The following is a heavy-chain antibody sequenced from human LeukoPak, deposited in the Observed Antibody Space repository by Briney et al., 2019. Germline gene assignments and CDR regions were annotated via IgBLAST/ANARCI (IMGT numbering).Heavy chain of an antibody. V-gene: IGHV3-30-3*01. D-gene: IGHD3-16*01. J-gene: IGHJ4*02. CDR3: ARDGGCPTGFFDY. CDR1: GFTFSNYA. CDR2: ISDGSNK. Sequence: GGSLRLSCAASGFTFSNYAMHWVRQAPGKGLEWDAVISDGSNKYYEGSVKGRFSISKDNSKTTLYLQKNSLRAEDTAVYYCARDGGCPTGFFDYWGQGTLVTVSS.